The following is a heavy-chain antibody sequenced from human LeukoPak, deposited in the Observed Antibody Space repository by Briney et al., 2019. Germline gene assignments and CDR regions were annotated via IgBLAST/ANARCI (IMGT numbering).Heavy chain of an antibody. V-gene: IGHV3-9*01. CDR3: AKELSYDAFDI. J-gene: IGHJ3*02. Sequence: GRSLRLSCAASGFTFDDYAMHWVRQAPGKGLEWVSGISWNSGSRGYADSVKGRFTISRDNAKNSLYLQMNSLRAADTALYYCAKELSYDAFDIWGQGTMVTVSS. CDR1: GFTFDDYA. CDR2: ISWNSGSR.